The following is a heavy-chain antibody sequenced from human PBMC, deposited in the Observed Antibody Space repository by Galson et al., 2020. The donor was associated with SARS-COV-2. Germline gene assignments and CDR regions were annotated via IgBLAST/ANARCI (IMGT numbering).Heavy chain of an antibody. Sequence: GGSLRLSCTASGFTVSHKYVNWIRQTPGKGLEWVSTIGTGGNTFYADSVKGRFTISRDSSKNTVFLQMNSLRADDTAVYYCARAFGVVQDVWGKGTTVTVSS. V-gene: IGHV3-53*01. CDR2: IGTGGNT. CDR3: ARAFGVVQDV. CDR1: GFTVSHKY. D-gene: IGHD3-3*01. J-gene: IGHJ6*04.